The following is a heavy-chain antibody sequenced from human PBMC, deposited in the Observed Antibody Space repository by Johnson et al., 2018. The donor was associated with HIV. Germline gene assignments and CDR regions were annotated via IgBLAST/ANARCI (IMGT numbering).Heavy chain of an antibody. Sequence: VQLVESGGGLVQPGRSLRLSCAASGFMFDDYAMHWVRQAPGKGLEWVAVISYDGSNKYYADSVKGRFTISRDNSKNTLYLQMNSLRAEDTAVYYCARSTPRYYAFDIWGQGTMVTVSS. J-gene: IGHJ3*02. CDR3: ARSTPRYYAFDI. CDR2: ISYDGSNK. V-gene: IGHV3-30*04. D-gene: IGHD2-2*01. CDR1: GFMFDDYA.